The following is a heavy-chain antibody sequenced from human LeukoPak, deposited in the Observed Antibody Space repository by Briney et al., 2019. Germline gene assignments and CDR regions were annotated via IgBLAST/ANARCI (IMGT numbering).Heavy chain of an antibody. V-gene: IGHV1-8*01. CDR1: GYTFTSYD. D-gene: IGHD5-18*01. Sequence: GASVKVSCKASGYTFTSYDINWVRQATGQGLEWMGWMNPNSGNTGYAQKFQGRVTMTRNTSISTAYMELSSLRSEDTAVYYYARGPWDTAMLNYYYYMDVWGKGTTVTVSS. J-gene: IGHJ6*03. CDR2: MNPNSGNT. CDR3: ARGPWDTAMLNYYYYMDV.